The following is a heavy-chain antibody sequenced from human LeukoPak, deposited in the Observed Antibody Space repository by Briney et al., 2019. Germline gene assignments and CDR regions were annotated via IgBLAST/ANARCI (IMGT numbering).Heavy chain of an antibody. CDR3: AKGRVSGSYYFFDY. V-gene: IGHV3-23*01. Sequence: GASLSLSCAASGFTFSSYAMSWVRQARGKGLEWLSAISGSGGSTYYADSVKGRFTISRDNSKNTLYLQMNSLRAEDTAVYYCAKGRVSGSYYFFDYWGQGTLVTVSS. J-gene: IGHJ4*02. CDR2: ISGSGGST. D-gene: IGHD3-10*01. CDR1: GFTFSSYA.